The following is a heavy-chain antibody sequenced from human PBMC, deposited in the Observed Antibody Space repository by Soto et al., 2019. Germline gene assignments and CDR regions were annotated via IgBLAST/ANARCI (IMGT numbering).Heavy chain of an antibody. V-gene: IGHV4-59*01. D-gene: IGHD6-13*01. J-gene: IGHJ4*02. CDR2: IYYSGST. Sequence: SETLSLTCTVSGGSISSYYWSWIRQPPGKGLEWIGYIYYSGSTNYNPSLKSRVTISVDTSKNQFSLKLSSVTAADTAAYYCARVAAAAGAVKLYYFDYWGQGTLVTVSS. CDR1: GGSISSYY. CDR3: ARVAAAAGAVKLYYFDY.